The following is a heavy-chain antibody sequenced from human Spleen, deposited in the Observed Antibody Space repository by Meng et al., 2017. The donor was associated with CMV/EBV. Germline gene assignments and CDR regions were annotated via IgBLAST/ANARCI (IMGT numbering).Heavy chain of an antibody. CDR1: GFTFDDYA. Sequence: SGFTFDDYAMHWVRQAPGKSLEWVSLISWDGGSIYYADSVKGRFTISRDNSKNSLYLQMNSLRAEDTGLYYCAKASTLFGVADYFQHWGQGTLVTVSS. J-gene: IGHJ1*01. V-gene: IGHV3-43D*03. CDR2: ISWDGGSI. D-gene: IGHD3-3*01. CDR3: AKASTLFGVADYFQH.